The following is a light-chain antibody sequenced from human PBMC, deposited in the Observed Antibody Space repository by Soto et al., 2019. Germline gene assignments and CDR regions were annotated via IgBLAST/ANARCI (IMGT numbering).Light chain of an antibody. CDR1: SSDVGGFEY. J-gene: IGLJ1*01. CDR2: DVT. V-gene: IGLV2-14*01. CDR3: GSITRSSPSV. Sequence: QSALSQPASVSGSPGQSITISCTGTSSDVGGFEYVSWYQHQPGKAPKLIIYDVTKRPSGVSNRFSGSKSGNTASLTISGIQAEDEGDYYCGSITRSSPSVFGTGTKAT.